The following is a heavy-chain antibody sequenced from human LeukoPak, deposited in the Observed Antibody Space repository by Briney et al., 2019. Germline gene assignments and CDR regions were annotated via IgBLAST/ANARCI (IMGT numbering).Heavy chain of an antibody. Sequence: ASVKVSCKASGYTFTGYYMHWVRQAPGQGLEWMGWINPNSGGTNYAQKFQGRVTMTRDTSISTAYMELSRLRSGDTAVYYCARDRSSGYPYSFDYWGQGTLVAVSS. CDR1: GYTFTGYY. V-gene: IGHV1-2*02. CDR3: ARDRSSGYPYSFDY. CDR2: INPNSGGT. J-gene: IGHJ4*02. D-gene: IGHD3-22*01.